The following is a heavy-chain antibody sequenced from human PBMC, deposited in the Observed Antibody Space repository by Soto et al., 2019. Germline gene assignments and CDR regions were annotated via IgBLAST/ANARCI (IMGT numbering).Heavy chain of an antibody. CDR3: ARVLGEWLRFVYYYYGMDV. J-gene: IGHJ6*02. CDR1: GGTFSSYA. Sequence: GASVKVSCKASGGTFSSYAISWVRQAPGQGLEWMGGIIPIFGTANYAQKFQGRVTITADESTSTAYMELSSLRSEDTAVYYCARVLGEWLRFVYYYYGMDVWGQGTTVTVSS. CDR2: IIPIFGTA. D-gene: IGHD5-12*01. V-gene: IGHV1-69*13.